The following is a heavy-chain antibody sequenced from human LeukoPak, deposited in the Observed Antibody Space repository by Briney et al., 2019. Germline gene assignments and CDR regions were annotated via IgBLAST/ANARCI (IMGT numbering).Heavy chain of an antibody. D-gene: IGHD3-10*01. CDR1: GFTFSSYS. V-gene: IGHV3-20*04. CDR3: ARGGYYGSGSYLTFDY. CDR2: INWNGGST. J-gene: IGHJ4*02. Sequence: GGSLRLSCAASGFTFSSYSMNWVRQAPGKGLEWVSGINWNGGSTGYADSVKGRFTISRDNAKNSLYLQMNSLRAEDTALYYCARGGYYGSGSYLTFDYWGQGTLVTVSS.